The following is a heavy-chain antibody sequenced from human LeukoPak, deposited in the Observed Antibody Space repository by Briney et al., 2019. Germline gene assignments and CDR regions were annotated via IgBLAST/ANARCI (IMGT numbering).Heavy chain of an antibody. CDR2: INAGNGNT. CDR1: GYTFTSYA. J-gene: IGHJ4*02. D-gene: IGHD1-26*01. Sequence: GASVKVSCKASGYTFTSYAMHWLRQAPGQRLEWMGWINAGNGNTKYSQKFQGRVTITRDTSASTVYMELNSLRSEDTVVYYCARDATTEWEPFDYWGQGTLVTVSS. V-gene: IGHV1-3*01. CDR3: ARDATTEWEPFDY.